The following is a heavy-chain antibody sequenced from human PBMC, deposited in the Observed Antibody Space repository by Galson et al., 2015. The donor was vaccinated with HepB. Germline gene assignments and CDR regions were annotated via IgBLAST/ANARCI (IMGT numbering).Heavy chain of an antibody. CDR1: GYTFTGYY. Sequence: SVKVSCKASGYTFTGYYMHWVRQAPGQGLEWMGRINPNSGGTNYAQKFQGRVTMTRDTSISTAYMELSRLRSDDTAVYYCASRSPYRSYDSSGYWDYWGQGTLVTVSS. V-gene: IGHV1-2*06. CDR3: ASRSPYRSYDSSGYWDY. J-gene: IGHJ4*02. CDR2: INPNSGGT. D-gene: IGHD3-22*01.